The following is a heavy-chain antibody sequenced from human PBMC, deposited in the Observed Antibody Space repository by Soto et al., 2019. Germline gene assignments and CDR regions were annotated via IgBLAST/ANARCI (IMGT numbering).Heavy chain of an antibody. V-gene: IGHV1-3*01. D-gene: IGHD2-2*02. CDR2: INAGNGNT. Sequence: EASVKVSCKASGYTLNSYAMNWVRQAPGQRLEWMGWINAGNGNTKYSQKFQGRVTITRDTSASTAYMELSSLRSEDTAVYYCARDSCSSTSCYIGNWFDPWGQGTLVTVSS. CDR3: ARDSCSSTSCYIGNWFDP. CDR1: GYTLNSYA. J-gene: IGHJ5*02.